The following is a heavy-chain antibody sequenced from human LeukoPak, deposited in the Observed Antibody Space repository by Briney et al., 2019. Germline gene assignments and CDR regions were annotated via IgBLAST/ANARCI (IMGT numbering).Heavy chain of an antibody. V-gene: IGHV3-9*01. CDR3: AKHRYSGYDSPAAFDY. CDR1: GFTFYDYA. Sequence: GGSLRLSCAASGFTFYDYAMHWVRQAPGKGLEWVSGISWNSGSIGYADSVKGRFTIPRDNAKNSLYLQMNSLRAEDTALYYCAKHRYSGYDSPAAFDYWGQGTLVTVSS. D-gene: IGHD5-12*01. CDR2: ISWNSGSI. J-gene: IGHJ4*02.